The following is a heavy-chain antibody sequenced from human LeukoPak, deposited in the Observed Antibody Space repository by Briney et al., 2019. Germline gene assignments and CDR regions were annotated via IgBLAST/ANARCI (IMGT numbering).Heavy chain of an antibody. Sequence: PGGSLRLSCEASGFIFTDYWMTWARQATGKGLEWVANTNKDGSEKWYVDPVKGRFTISRDNAKNSLYLQMNSLKAGDTALYYCVRDGNDGLNDWEYWGQGALVTVSS. CDR1: GFIFTDYW. V-gene: IGHV3-7*03. D-gene: IGHD1-1*01. CDR3: VRDGNDGLNDWEY. J-gene: IGHJ1*01. CDR2: TNKDGSEK.